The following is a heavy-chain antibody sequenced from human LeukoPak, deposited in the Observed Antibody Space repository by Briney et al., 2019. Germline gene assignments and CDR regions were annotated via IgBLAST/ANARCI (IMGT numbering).Heavy chain of an antibody. CDR2: INPNNGNT. CDR3: AREYSGYDWGHFDY. D-gene: IGHD5-12*01. J-gene: IGHJ4*02. Sequence: ASVKVSCKASGYTFTGYYMHWVRQAPGQGLEWMGWINPNNGNTNYAQKLQGRVTMTTDTSTSTAYIELRSLRSDDTAVYYCAREYSGYDWGHFDYWGQGTLVTVSS. CDR1: GYTFTGYY. V-gene: IGHV1-18*04.